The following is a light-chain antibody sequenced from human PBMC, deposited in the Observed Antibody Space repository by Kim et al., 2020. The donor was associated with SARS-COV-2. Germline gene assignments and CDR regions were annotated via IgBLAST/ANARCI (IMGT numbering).Light chain of an antibody. CDR1: QIISSDY. Sequence: SPGERATLSCRASQIISSDYVAWYQQRSGRAPRLLLFGSSTRAPDIPDRFSGSGSGRDFTLTITRLEPEDSAVYYCQQYGTSPRTFGRGTKVDIK. CDR2: GSS. CDR3: QQYGTSPRT. V-gene: IGKV3-20*01. J-gene: IGKJ1*01.